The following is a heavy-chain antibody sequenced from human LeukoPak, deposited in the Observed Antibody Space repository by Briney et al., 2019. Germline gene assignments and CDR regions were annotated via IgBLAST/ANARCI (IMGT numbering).Heavy chain of an antibody. J-gene: IGHJ4*02. CDR3: VRDGVGAPPFDY. D-gene: IGHD1-26*01. Sequence: PGGSLRLSCAASGFTFSDYWMHWVRQAPGKGLVWVSRIKGDGSSTSYADSVKGRFTISRDNAKNTLFLQMNSLRAEDTAVYYCVRDGVGAPPFDYWGQGPLVTVSS. V-gene: IGHV3-74*01. CDR1: GFTFSDYW. CDR2: IKGDGSST.